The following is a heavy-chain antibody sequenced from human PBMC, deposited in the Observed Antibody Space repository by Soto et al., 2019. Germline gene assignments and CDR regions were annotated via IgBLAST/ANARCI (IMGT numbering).Heavy chain of an antibody. Sequence: QVQLVQSGAVVKKPGSSVKVSCRASGGTFIFYGISWVRQAPGQGLEWIGGIIPVFNTTHYAQNFKGTVTITADESTSTAYLELSGLRSEDTAIYYCARRQTSDMTYFHFWGQGTPVIVSS. V-gene: IGHV1-69*01. CDR2: IIPVFNTT. CDR3: ARRQTSDMTYFHF. D-gene: IGHD2-15*01. J-gene: IGHJ4*02. CDR1: GGTFIFYG.